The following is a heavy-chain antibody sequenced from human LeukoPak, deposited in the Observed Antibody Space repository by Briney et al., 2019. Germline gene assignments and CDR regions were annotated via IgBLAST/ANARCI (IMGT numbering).Heavy chain of an antibody. J-gene: IGHJ4*02. CDR2: ISDDGRHN. CDR1: GFTFSTYA. V-gene: IGHV3-30*04. Sequence: GGSLRLSCAASGFTFSTYAMNWVRQAPGKGLEWVAVISDDGRHNYYADSVRGRFTISRDNSKSTLYLQMNSLRDDDSAAYFCARVYLERLTAGYFDHWGQGTQVTVSP. D-gene: IGHD2-8*01. CDR3: ARVYLERLTAGYFDH.